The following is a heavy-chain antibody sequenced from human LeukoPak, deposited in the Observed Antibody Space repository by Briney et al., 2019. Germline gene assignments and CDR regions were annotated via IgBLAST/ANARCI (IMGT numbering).Heavy chain of an antibody. Sequence: GGSLRLSCAASGFIFSSYGMHWVRQAPGKGLEGMAVISYDGSNKYYADSVKGRFTISRDNSKNTLYLQMNSLRAEDTAVYYCAKDFYGGSYERCPGDYWGQGTLVTVSS. D-gene: IGHD1-26*01. CDR3: AKDFYGGSYERCPGDY. V-gene: IGHV3-30*18. J-gene: IGHJ4*02. CDR1: GFIFSSYG. CDR2: ISYDGSNK.